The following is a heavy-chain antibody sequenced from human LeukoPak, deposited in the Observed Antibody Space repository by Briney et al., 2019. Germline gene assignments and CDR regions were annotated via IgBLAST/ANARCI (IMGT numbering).Heavy chain of an antibody. CDR2: IYSGGTR. Sequence: SGGSLRLSCAASGFTVSSKYMSWIRQAPGKGLEWVSVIYSGGTRYYADSVKGRFPISRDNSKNTVYLQMNSLRVEDTAIYYCARASWYGRWDCWGQGTLVTVSS. CDR1: GFTVSSKY. J-gene: IGHJ4*02. CDR3: ARASWYGRWDC. V-gene: IGHV3-66*02. D-gene: IGHD3/OR15-3a*01.